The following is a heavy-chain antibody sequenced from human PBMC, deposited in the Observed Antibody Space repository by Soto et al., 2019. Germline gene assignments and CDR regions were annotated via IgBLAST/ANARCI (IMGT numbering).Heavy chain of an antibody. Sequence: SVKVSCKASGYIFPYYYVHLVRQAPGEWLEWMGRINPNGGGTNYAQKFEGWVTMTTDTSISTAYMELSRLNFDDTAVYYCARGEQLVHFDSWGQGTLVTVS. D-gene: IGHD6-6*01. CDR2: INPNGGGT. CDR3: ARGEQLVHFDS. CDR1: GYIFPYYY. J-gene: IGHJ4*01. V-gene: IGHV1-2*04.